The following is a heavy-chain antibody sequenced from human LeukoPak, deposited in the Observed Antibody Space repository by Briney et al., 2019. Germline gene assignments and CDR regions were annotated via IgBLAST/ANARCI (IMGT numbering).Heavy chain of an antibody. J-gene: IGHJ4*02. Sequence: PSETLSLTCTVSGGSIRNYYWNWIRQPAGKGLEWIGRIYTTGSTNYNPSLKSRVTISVDTSKNQFSLKLSSVTAADTAVYYCARGTMVRGVVGYWGQGTLVTVSS. V-gene: IGHV4-4*07. CDR3: ARGTMVRGVVGY. CDR1: GGSIRNYY. CDR2: IYTTGST. D-gene: IGHD3-10*01.